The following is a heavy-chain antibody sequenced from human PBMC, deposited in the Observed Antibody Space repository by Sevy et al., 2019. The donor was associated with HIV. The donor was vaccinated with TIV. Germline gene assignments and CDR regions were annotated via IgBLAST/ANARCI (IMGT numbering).Heavy chain of an antibody. J-gene: IGHJ4*02. CDR1: GLTSRTYW. V-gene: IGHV3-7*01. D-gene: IGHD3-10*01. CDR2: INPDGGES. Sequence: GGSLRLSCVVSGLTSRTYWMHWVRRAPGKGLEWVASINPDGGESYYVASVTGQLTISRDNTINSLYLKMTSLRAEDTAAYYCARGTYYYDSGFFYPFDYWGQGTLVTVSS. CDR3: ARGTYYYDSGFFYPFDY.